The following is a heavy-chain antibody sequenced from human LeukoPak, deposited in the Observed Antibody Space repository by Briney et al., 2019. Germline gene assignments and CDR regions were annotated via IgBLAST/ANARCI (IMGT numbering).Heavy chain of an antibody. Sequence: GGSLRLSCAVSGFTFSIFAMIWVRQPPGKGLEWVSSIFPSGGEIHYADSVRGRFTISRDNSKSTLSLQMNSLRAEDTAIYYCATYRQVLLPFESWGQGTLVTVSS. V-gene: IGHV3-23*01. CDR3: ATYRQVLLPFES. CDR1: GFTFSIFA. J-gene: IGHJ4*02. CDR2: IFPSGGEI. D-gene: IGHD2-8*02.